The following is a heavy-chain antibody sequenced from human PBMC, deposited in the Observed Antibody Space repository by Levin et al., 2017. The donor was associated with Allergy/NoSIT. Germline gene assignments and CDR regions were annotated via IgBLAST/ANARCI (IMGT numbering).Heavy chain of an antibody. D-gene: IGHD2-15*01. Sequence: KISCKTFGGTFSDFAISWVRQAPGQGLEWMGGILSGYGTTNYAPKFRGRFTITADAATSTAYMELSSLRSDDTAVYYCARDPGLLSGGHFDYWGQGTLVTVSS. CDR2: ILSGYGTT. V-gene: IGHV1-69*01. CDR1: GGTFSDFA. CDR3: ARDPGLLSGGHFDY. J-gene: IGHJ4*02.